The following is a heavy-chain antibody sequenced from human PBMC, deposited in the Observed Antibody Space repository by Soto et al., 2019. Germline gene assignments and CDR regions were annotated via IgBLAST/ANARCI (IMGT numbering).Heavy chain of an antibody. CDR2: IYTSGST. Sequence: PSETLSLTCTVSGGSISSYYWSWIRQPAGKGLEWIGRIYTSGSTNYNPSLKSRVTMSVDTSKNQFSLKLSSVTAADTAVYYCARDQNYDFWSGYFTGNWFDPWGQGTLVTVYS. J-gene: IGHJ5*02. V-gene: IGHV4-4*07. CDR1: GGSISSYY. D-gene: IGHD3-3*01. CDR3: ARDQNYDFWSGYFTGNWFDP.